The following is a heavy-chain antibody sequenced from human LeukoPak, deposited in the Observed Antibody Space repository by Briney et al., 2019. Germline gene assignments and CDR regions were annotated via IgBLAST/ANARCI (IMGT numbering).Heavy chain of an antibody. D-gene: IGHD3-10*01. CDR1: GFTFSSYA. CDR2: ISYDGSNK. CDR3: AKYYYGSGDV. V-gene: IGHV3-30*04. Sequence: GGSLRLSCAASGFTFSSYAMHWVRQAPGTGLEWVAVISYDGSNKYYADSVKGRFTISRDNSKNTLYLQMNSLRAEDTAVYYCAKYYYGSGDVWGKGTTVTVSS. J-gene: IGHJ6*04.